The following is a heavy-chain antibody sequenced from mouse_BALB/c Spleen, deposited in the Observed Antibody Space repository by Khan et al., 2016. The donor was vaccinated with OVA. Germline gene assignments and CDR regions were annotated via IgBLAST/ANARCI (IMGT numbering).Heavy chain of an antibody. J-gene: IGHJ2*01. Sequence: QVQLQQSGPELVRPGVSVKISCKGSGYTFTDYAMYWVKQSHAKSLEWIGLISTYSGSTNYNQKFKGKVTMTVDKSSSAAYMELARLTSEDSANYYGARPAYDGYYDYWGQGTALTVSS. CDR1: GYTFTDYA. CDR2: ISTYSGST. D-gene: IGHD2-3*01. V-gene: IGHV1S137*01. CDR3: ARPAYDGYYDY.